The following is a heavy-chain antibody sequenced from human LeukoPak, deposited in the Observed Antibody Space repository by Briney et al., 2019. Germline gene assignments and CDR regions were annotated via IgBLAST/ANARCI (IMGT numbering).Heavy chain of an antibody. D-gene: IGHD1-26*01. CDR1: GDSVSSNSAA. V-gene: IGHV6-1*01. Sequence: SQTLSLTCAISGDSVSSNSAAWNWIRQSPSRGLEWLGRTYYRSKWYNHYAISVRSRITVNPDTSKNQLSLHLTSVTPEDTAVYYCARGGSYNLDSWGQGTLVTVSS. J-gene: IGHJ4*02. CDR2: TYYRSKWYN. CDR3: ARGGSYNLDS.